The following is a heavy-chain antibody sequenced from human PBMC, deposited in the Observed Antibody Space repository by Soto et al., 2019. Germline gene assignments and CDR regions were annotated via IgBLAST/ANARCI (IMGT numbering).Heavy chain of an antibody. J-gene: IGHJ4*02. CDR1: GLTFIADG. V-gene: IGHV3-74*01. CDR2: IDPYETGI. CDR3: TRDTFGARDY. D-gene: IGHD3-10*01. Sequence: EVQLVESGEGLVRRGGPWRLSFTDSGLTFIADGMHWVRQAPGKGLVWVSRIDPYETGISYADSVKGRFTISRDNAKSTLYLQMNSLRVEDTAVYYCTRDTFGARDYWGQGTLVTVSS.